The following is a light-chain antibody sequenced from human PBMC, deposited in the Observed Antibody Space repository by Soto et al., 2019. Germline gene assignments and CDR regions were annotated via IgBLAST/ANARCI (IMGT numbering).Light chain of an antibody. CDR3: QQSYSTPPT. V-gene: IGKV1-39*01. CDR2: AAS. CDR1: QTINSY. J-gene: IGKJ1*01. Sequence: DVQMTQSPSSLSASVGDRVTITCRASQTINSYLNWYQQNPGKAPKLLIYAASSLQSGVPSRFSGRGSGTEFTLTISSLQPEDFAIYYCQQSYSTPPTFGQGTKVDIK.